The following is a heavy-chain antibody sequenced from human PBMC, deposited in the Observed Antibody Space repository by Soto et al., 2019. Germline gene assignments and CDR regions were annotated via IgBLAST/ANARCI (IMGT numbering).Heavy chain of an antibody. Sequence: SETLSLTCTVSGGSISSSSYYWGWIRQPPGKGLEWIGSIYYSGSTYYNPSLKSRVTISVDTSKNQFSLKLSSVTAADTAVYYCARRLAAANWFDPWGQGTLVTVSS. CDR2: IYYSGST. CDR3: ARRLAAANWFDP. V-gene: IGHV4-39*01. CDR1: GGSISSSSYY. D-gene: IGHD6-13*01. J-gene: IGHJ5*02.